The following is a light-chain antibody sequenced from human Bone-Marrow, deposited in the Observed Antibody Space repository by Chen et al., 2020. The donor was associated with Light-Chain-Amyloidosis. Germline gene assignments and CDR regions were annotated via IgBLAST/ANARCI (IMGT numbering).Light chain of an antibody. CDR2: ADS. J-gene: IGLJ3*02. CDR3: QVCDRSRDRPV. V-gene: IGLV3-21*02. CDR1: NIGSTS. Sequence: SYVLTQPSSVSVAPGQTATIACGGNNIGSTSVHWYQQTPGQAPLLVVYADSDRPSGIPERLAGATVGNTATLSMSRVEAGDEADYYCQVCDRSRDRPVVGGGTKL.